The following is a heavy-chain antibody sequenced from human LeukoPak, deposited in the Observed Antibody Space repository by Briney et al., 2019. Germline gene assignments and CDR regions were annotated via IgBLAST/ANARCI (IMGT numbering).Heavy chain of an antibody. Sequence: GGSLRLSCVASGFIFSYYDMDWVREAPGKGLEWISYISSSRSIMYYADSVLGRFTVSRDNAENTLYLQMNSLRGDDTAVYYCARHNQGSPDYWGQGTLVTVSS. V-gene: IGHV3-48*01. J-gene: IGHJ4*02. CDR2: ISSSRSIM. CDR3: ARHNQGSPDY. CDR1: GFIFSYYD.